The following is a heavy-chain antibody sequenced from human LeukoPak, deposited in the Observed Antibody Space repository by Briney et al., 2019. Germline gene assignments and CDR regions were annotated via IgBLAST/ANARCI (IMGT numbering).Heavy chain of an antibody. Sequence: GRSLRLSCAASGFTFSTYAMHWVRQAPGKGLGWVAVISYDGSNKYYADSVKGRFTISRDNSKNTLYLQMNSLRAEDTAVYYCARDLIVVVIKGEGADYWGQGTLVTVSS. J-gene: IGHJ4*02. CDR1: GFTFSTYA. D-gene: IGHD3-22*01. CDR2: ISYDGSNK. CDR3: ARDLIVVVIKGEGADY. V-gene: IGHV3-30*04.